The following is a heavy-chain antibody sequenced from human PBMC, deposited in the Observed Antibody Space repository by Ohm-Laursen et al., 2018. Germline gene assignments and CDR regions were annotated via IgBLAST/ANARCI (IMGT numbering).Heavy chain of an antibody. CDR1: GFTFSSYG. CDR2: ISYDGSNK. Sequence: SLRLSCTASGFTFSSYGMHWVRQAPGKGLEWVAVISYDGSNKYYADSVKDRFTISRDNSKNTLYLQMNSLRAEDTAVYYCAKDRIVTDYYYYGMDVWGQGTTVTVSS. D-gene: IGHD1-26*01. V-gene: IGHV3-30*18. CDR3: AKDRIVTDYYYYGMDV. J-gene: IGHJ6*02.